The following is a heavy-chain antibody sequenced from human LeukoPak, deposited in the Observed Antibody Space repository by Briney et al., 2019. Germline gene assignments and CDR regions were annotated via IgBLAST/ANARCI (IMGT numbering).Heavy chain of an antibody. D-gene: IGHD3-16*01. Sequence: SETLSLTCTVSGGSISSYYWSWIRQPPGKGLEWIGYIYYSGSTNYNPSLKSRVTISVDTSKNQFSLRLSSVTAADTAVYYCARDPHDYGYYGMDVWGQGTTVTVSS. J-gene: IGHJ6*02. CDR1: GGSISSYY. CDR3: ARDPHDYGYYGMDV. V-gene: IGHV4-59*01. CDR2: IYYSGST.